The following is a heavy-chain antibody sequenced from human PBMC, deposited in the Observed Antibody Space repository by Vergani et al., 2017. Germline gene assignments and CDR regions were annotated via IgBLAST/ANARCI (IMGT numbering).Heavy chain of an antibody. CDR1: GFSFGNYA. J-gene: IGHJ4*02. D-gene: IGHD2-15*01. CDR3: ARGGKGIIMVVPSTHL. CDR2: ISYDGTEK. Sequence: QVQLVESGGGVVQPGRSLRLSCAASGFSFGNYAMHWVRQAPGKGLEWVGVISYDGTEKKYADSVNGRFTISIDNSKKMMSLQMNSLRVEDTAVYYCARGGKGIIMVVPSTHLWGQGTQVSVS. V-gene: IGHV3-30-3*01.